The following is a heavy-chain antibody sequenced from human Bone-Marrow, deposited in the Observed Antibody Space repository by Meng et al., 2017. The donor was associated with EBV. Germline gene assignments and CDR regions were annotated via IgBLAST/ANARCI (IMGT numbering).Heavy chain of an antibody. CDR3: ARQLEVSSVTSLDY. CDR1: GVTFSSYG. D-gene: IGHD4-17*01. J-gene: IGHJ4*02. V-gene: IGHV3-33*01. Sequence: QVEWGRSGAEVKKTGAWVGLSCAVSGVTFSSYGMHWVRQAPGKGLEWVALIWYDGSNKFYANSVKGRFTISRDNSKSTLYLQMNSLRPEDTAVYYCARQLEVSSVTSLDYWGLGTLVTVSS. CDR2: IWYDGSNK.